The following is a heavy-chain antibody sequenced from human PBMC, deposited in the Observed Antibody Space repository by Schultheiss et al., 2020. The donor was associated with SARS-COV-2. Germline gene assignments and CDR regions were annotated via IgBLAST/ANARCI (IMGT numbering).Heavy chain of an antibody. Sequence: SETLSLTCAVYGGSFSGYYWSWIRQPPGKGLQWVGGVTHSGSTYYNPSLKSRVTISVDTSKNQFSLKLSSVTAADTAVYYCARALPLFYGSGSYDYWGQGTLVTVSS. D-gene: IGHD3-10*01. CDR2: VTHSGST. J-gene: IGHJ4*02. CDR3: ARALPLFYGSGSYDY. V-gene: IGHV4-34*01. CDR1: GGSFSGYY.